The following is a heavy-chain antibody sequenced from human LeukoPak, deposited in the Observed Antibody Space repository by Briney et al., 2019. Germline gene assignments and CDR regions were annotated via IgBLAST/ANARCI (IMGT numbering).Heavy chain of an antibody. V-gene: IGHV3-7*01. J-gene: IGHJ4*02. CDR2: IKQDGSEK. Sequence: GGSLRLSCAASGFTFSSYWMSWVRQAPGKELEWVANIKQDGSEKYYVDSVKGRFTISRDNAKNSLYLQMNSLRAEDTAVYYCARERRPTVLYFDYWGQGTLVTVSS. D-gene: IGHD4-17*01. CDR1: GFTFSSYW. CDR3: ARERRPTVLYFDY.